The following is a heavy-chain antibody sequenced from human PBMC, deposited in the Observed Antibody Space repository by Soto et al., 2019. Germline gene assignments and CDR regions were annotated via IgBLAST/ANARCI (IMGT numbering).Heavy chain of an antibody. Sequence: QVQLQESGPGLVKPSETLSLTCTVSGGSISSYYWSWIRQPPGKGLEWIGYIYYSGSTNYNPSLKSRVTISVDTSKNQFSLKLSSVTAADTAVYYCARSRGYSGSYRAYYFDYWGQGTLVTVSS. CDR3: ARSRGYSGSYRAYYFDY. D-gene: IGHD1-26*01. J-gene: IGHJ4*02. V-gene: IGHV4-59*01. CDR2: IYYSGST. CDR1: GGSISSYY.